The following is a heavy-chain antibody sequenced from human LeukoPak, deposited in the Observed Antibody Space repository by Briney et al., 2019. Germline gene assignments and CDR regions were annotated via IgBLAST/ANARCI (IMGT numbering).Heavy chain of an antibody. CDR2: ISWNSGSI. D-gene: IGHD4-17*01. V-gene: IGHV3-9*01. Sequence: GGSLRLSCAASGFTFDDYAMHWVRQAPGKGLEWVSGISWNSGSIGYADSVKGRFTISRDNSKNTVHLQMNSLRAEDTAMYYCARRAGDSHPYDYWGQGTLVTVSS. CDR1: GFTFDDYA. CDR3: ARRAGDSHPYDY. J-gene: IGHJ4*02.